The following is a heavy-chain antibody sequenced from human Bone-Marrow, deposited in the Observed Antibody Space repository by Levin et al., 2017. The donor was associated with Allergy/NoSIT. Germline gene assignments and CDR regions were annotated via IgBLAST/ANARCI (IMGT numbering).Heavy chain of an antibody. J-gene: IGHJ4*02. CDR2: ISWGGRSI. D-gene: IGHD1-26*01. Sequence: PGGSLRLSCAAFGFTFDDYAMHWVRQTPGKGLEWVSGISWGGRSIGYADSVKGRFTISRDNAKNSLYLQMSGRRPDDTAFNYFAKDVRPAHLAGAGLDSWGQGTLVTVSS. CDR3: AKDVRPAHLAGAGLDS. CDR1: GFTFDDYA. V-gene: IGHV3-9*01.